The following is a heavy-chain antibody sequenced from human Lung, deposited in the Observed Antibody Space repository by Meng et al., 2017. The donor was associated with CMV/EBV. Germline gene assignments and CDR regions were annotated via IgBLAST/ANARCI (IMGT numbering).Heavy chain of an antibody. V-gene: IGHV4-30-4*01. Sequence: QGQLPESRPGLVGPTPTRSLTCTVSGGSMRSGNYYWSWIRQPPGKRLEWIGYIHHSGSAYYNPSLKSLVSISVDTSKNPFSLNLNSMTAADTAVYYCASFDHIPRRNYFDYWGQGTLVTVSS. D-gene: IGHD2-21*01. CDR1: GGSMRSGNYY. CDR3: ASFDHIPRRNYFDY. J-gene: IGHJ4*02. CDR2: IHHSGSA.